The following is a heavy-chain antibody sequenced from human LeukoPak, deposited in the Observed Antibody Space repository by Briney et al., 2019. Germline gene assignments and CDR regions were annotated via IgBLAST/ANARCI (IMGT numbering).Heavy chain of an antibody. D-gene: IGHD3-22*01. J-gene: IGHJ3*02. CDR1: GFTSSNSA. CDR3: ARDPAHYDSSGYYYSLGAFDI. CDR2: IRVGCDVI. Sequence: GGALSLSRAASGFTSSNSAMSWVRQAPGKGLEWVSAIRVGCDVIYYADSVKGRFTISRDNSKNMVYLQMNSLRAEDTAVYYCARDPAHYDSSGYYYSLGAFDIWGQGTMVTVSS. V-gene: IGHV3-23*01.